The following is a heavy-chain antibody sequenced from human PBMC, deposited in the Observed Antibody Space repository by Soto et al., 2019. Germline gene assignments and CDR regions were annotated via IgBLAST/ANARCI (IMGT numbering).Heavy chain of an antibody. CDR3: AHRPSGWYLFDY. CDR2: IYWNDDK. J-gene: IGHJ4*02. CDR1: GFSLSTSGLG. D-gene: IGHD6-19*01. V-gene: IGHV2-5*01. Sequence: QITLKESGPTLVSPTQTLTLTCTFSGFSLSTSGLGVGWSRQPPGKALEWLALIYWNDDKRYSTSLKARLTITKDTSKNQVVLTMTNMDPVDTATYYCAHRPSGWYLFDYWRQGTLVTVSS.